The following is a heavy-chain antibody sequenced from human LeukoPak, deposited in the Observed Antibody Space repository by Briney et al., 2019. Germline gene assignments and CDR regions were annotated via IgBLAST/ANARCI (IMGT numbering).Heavy chain of an antibody. CDR3: VRDGYDVLTGYPGLDF. CDR2: ISGSGGST. V-gene: IGHV3-23*01. Sequence: PGGSLRLSCAASGFTFSSYAMSWVRQAPGKGLEWVSAISGSGGSTYYADSVKGRFTISRDNAKNSLYLQMNSLRDEDTAVFYCVRDGYDVLTGYPGLDFWGQGTLVTVSS. D-gene: IGHD3-9*01. J-gene: IGHJ4*02. CDR1: GFTFSSYA.